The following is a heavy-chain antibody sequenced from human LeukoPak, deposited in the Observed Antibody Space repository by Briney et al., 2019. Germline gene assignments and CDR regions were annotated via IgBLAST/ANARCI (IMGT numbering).Heavy chain of an antibody. CDR3: ARGRGSPYYVEAFDV. J-gene: IGHJ3*01. D-gene: IGHD3-22*01. Sequence: KPPETLSLTCSVSGASFTSHYWDWIRQPPGKGPEWIGHLYYSGSTTYNPSLESRVTMSVDTSRKQISLKLNSVAAADTAVYYCARGRGSPYYVEAFDVWGQGTVVTVSS. CDR1: GASFTSHY. CDR2: LYYSGST. V-gene: IGHV4-59*11.